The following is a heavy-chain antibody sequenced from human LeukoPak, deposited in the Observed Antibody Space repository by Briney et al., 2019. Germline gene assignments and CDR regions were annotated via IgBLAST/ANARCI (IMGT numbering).Heavy chain of an antibody. Sequence: PGGSLRLSCAASGFTFTSYGMNWVRQAPGKGLEWVSGITGSGGRTYYADSVTGRFTISRDISKNTLYLQMNSLRAEDTAVYYCARGFASTAAAGFRPWGQGTLVTVSS. V-gene: IGHV3-23*01. CDR1: GFTFTSYG. CDR3: ARGFASTAAAGFRP. D-gene: IGHD6-13*01. J-gene: IGHJ5*02. CDR2: ITGSGGRT.